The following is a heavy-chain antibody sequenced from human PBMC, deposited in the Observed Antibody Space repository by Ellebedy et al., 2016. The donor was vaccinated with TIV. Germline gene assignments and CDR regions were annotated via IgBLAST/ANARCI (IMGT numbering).Heavy chain of an antibody. V-gene: IGHV4-34*01. CDR2: INHSGST. Sequence: SETLSLTXAVYGGSFSGYYWSWIRQPPGKGLEWIGEINHSGSTNYNPSLKSRVTISVDTSKNQFSLRLSSVTAADTAVYYCAKTWAVAAEGDYWGQGTLVSVTS. CDR3: AKTWAVAAEGDY. D-gene: IGHD6-19*01. J-gene: IGHJ4*02. CDR1: GGSFSGYY.